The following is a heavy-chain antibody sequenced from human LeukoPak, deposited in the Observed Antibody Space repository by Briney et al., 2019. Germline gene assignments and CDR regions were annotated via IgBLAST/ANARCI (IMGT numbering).Heavy chain of an antibody. J-gene: IGHJ4*02. V-gene: IGHV1-2*02. D-gene: IGHD5-24*01. CDR2: INPNSGGT. CDR3: ARGGYGYDY. Sequence: VASVKVSCKASGGTFSSYAISWVRQAPGQGLEWMGWINPNSGGTNYAQKFQGRVTMTRDTSISTAYMELSRLRSDDTAVYYCARGGYGYDYWGQGTLVTVSS. CDR1: GGTFSSYA.